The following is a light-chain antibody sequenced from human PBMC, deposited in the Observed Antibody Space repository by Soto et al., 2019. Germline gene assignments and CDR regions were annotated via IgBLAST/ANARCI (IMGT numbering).Light chain of an antibody. V-gene: IGLV4-69*01. CDR3: QTWGTAIHDVV. CDR2: VNSDGSH. Sequence: QPVLTQSPSASASLGASVKLTCTLSSGHTSYAIAWHQQQPEKGPRYLMKVNSDGSHSKGDEIPDRFSGSSSGTERHLTISSLQSEDEADYYCQTWGTAIHDVVFGGGTKLTVL. CDR1: SGHTSYA. J-gene: IGLJ2*01.